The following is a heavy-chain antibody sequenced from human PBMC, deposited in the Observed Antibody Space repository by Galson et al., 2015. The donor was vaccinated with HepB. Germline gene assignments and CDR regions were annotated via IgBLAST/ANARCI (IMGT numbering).Heavy chain of an antibody. J-gene: IGHJ4*02. CDR2: ISYDGSYR. CDR3: TRDDHGNYFFDY. CDR1: GFTFSSYG. Sequence: SLRLSCAASGFTFSSYGMHWVRQAPGKGLEWVAVISYDGSYRFYADSVKGRFTISRDNSKNIAYLQMNSLKTEDTAVYYCTRDDHGNYFFDYWGQGTLVTVSS. V-gene: IGHV3-30*03. D-gene: IGHD1-7*01.